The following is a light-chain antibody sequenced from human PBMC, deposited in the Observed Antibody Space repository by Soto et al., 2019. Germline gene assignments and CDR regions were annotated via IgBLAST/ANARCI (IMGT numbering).Light chain of an antibody. CDR2: EGT. Sequence: QSVLTQPAALSGSPGQSISISCTGTSSDVVTYNLVSWYQQHPGKAPTVLIYEGTKRPSGVSNRFSGSKSGNTASLTISGLQTEDEADYYCYSFAGSTTFSYVFGPGTKVTVL. CDR1: SSDVVTYNL. V-gene: IGLV2-23*03. CDR3: YSFAGSTTFSYV. J-gene: IGLJ1*01.